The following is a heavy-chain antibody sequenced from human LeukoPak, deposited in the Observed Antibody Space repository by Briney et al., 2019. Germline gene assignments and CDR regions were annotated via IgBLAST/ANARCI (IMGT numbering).Heavy chain of an antibody. D-gene: IGHD2-2*01. V-gene: IGHV1-2*02. CDR3: ARDGLGQLGPTDY. J-gene: IGHJ4*02. CDR2: INPNSGDT. CDR1: GYTSTGYY. Sequence: ASVKVSCKASGYTSTGYYIHWVRQAPGQGLEWMGWINPNSGDTNYAQKFQGRVAMTRDTSISTAYMELSRLRSDDTAVYYCARDGLGQLGPTDYWGQGTLVTVSS.